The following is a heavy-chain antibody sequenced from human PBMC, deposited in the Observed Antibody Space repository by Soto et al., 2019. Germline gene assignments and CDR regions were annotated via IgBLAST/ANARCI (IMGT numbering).Heavy chain of an antibody. CDR2: ISAYNGNT. Sequence: GASVKVSCKASGCTFTSYGISWVRQAPGQGLEWMGWISAYNGNTNYAQKLQGRVTMTTDTSTSTAYMELRSLRSDDTAVYYCARDWGLRFLEWSYCYGMDVWGQGTTVTVSS. D-gene: IGHD3-3*01. CDR3: ARDWGLRFLEWSYCYGMDV. J-gene: IGHJ6*02. V-gene: IGHV1-18*01. CDR1: GCTFTSYG.